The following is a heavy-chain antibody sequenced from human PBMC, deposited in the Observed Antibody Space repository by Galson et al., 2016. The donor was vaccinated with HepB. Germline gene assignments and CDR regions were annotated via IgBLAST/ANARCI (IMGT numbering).Heavy chain of an antibody. D-gene: IGHD2-15*01. CDR1: GYTFSNFW. V-gene: IGHV5-51*01. Sequence: SGAEVKKPGESLTISCKASGYTFSNFWIGWVRQMPGKGLEWMGMTYPGDSDTRYSPSFQGQVTISFDKSISTAYLQGTSLKASDTATYFCARGGGGVHGWLIKQRSGAFDIWGQGTAVTVSS. CDR2: TYPGDSDT. J-gene: IGHJ3*02. CDR3: ARGGGGVHGWLIKQRSGAFDI.